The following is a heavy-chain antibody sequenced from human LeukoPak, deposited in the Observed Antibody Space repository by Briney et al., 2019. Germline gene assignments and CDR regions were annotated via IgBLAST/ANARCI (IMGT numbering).Heavy chain of an antibody. Sequence: GRSLRLSCAASGFTCSSYAMHWVRQAPGKGLEWVAVISYDGSNKYYADSVKGRFTISRDNSKNTLYLQTNSLRAEDTAVYYCARDMGKYGDYDAFDIWGQGTMVTVSS. V-gene: IGHV3-30-3*01. CDR3: ARDMGKYGDYDAFDI. J-gene: IGHJ3*02. D-gene: IGHD4-17*01. CDR2: ISYDGSNK. CDR1: GFTCSSYA.